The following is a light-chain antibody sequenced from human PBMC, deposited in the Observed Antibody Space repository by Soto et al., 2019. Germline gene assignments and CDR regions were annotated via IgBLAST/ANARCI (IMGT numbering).Light chain of an antibody. CDR2: KVS. CDR3: LQGTHWPT. J-gene: IGKJ5*01. Sequence: DVVLTQSPLSLPVTLGQAASLSCRSSQSLVNSDGNTYLTWFQQRPGQSPRRLIYKVSNRDSGVPDRFSGSGSSTDFTPKISRVEAEDVGVYYCLQGTHWPTFGQGTRLEIK. V-gene: IGKV2-30*01. CDR1: QSLVNSDGNTY.